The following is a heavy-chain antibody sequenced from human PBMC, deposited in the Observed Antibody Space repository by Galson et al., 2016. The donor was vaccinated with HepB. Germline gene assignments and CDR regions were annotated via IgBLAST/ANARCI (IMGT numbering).Heavy chain of an antibody. V-gene: IGHV3-7*03. D-gene: IGHD4-17*01. Sequence: SLRLSCAASGFIFSTYWMSWVRQAPGKGLEWVANIKQDGSEKYYVDSVKGRFTISRDNAKKSLFLQMNSLGVEDTAVYYCARDDETYGDPDFWGRGTLVTVSS. CDR3: ARDDETYGDPDF. CDR2: IKQDGSEK. CDR1: GFIFSTYW. J-gene: IGHJ2*01.